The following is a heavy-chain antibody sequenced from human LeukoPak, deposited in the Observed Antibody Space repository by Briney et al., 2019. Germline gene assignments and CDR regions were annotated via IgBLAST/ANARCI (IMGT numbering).Heavy chain of an antibody. CDR3: AILDDYGDPQDDTIDI. V-gene: IGHV5-51*01. CDR2: IYPGDSDT. J-gene: IGHJ3*02. Sequence: GESLRISCKGSGYSFTSYWIGWVRQMPGKGLEWMGIIYPGDSDTRYSPSFQGQVTISADKSISTAYLQWSSLKASDTAMYYCAILDDYGDPQDDTIDIWGQGTMVTVSS. D-gene: IGHD4-17*01. CDR1: GYSFTSYW.